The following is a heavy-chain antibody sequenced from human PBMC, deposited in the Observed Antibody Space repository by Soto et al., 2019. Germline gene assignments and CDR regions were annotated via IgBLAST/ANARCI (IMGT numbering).Heavy chain of an antibody. CDR2: ISAYNGNT. CDR3: ARDTTRGYSGYDYGQDFDY. Sequence: ASVKVSCKASGYTFTGDGVSWVRQAPGQGLEWMGWISAYNGNTNYAQKLQGRVTMTTDTSTSTAYMELRSLRSDDTAVYYCARDTTRGYSGYDYGQDFDYWGQGTLVTVSS. CDR1: GYTFTGDG. J-gene: IGHJ4*02. V-gene: IGHV1-18*01. D-gene: IGHD5-12*01.